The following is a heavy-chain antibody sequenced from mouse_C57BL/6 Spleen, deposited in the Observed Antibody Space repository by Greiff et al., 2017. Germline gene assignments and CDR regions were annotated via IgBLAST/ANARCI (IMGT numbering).Heavy chain of an antibody. Sequence: EVQLQQSGPELVKPGASVKIPCKASGYTFTDYNMDWVKQSHGKSLEWIGDINPNNGGTIYNQKFKGKATLTVDKSSSTAYMELRSLTSEDAAVYYCARESYDYDWYFDVWGTGTTVTVSS. CDR3: ARESYDYDWYFDV. CDR1: GYTFTDYN. CDR2: INPNNGGT. J-gene: IGHJ1*03. V-gene: IGHV1-18*01. D-gene: IGHD2-4*01.